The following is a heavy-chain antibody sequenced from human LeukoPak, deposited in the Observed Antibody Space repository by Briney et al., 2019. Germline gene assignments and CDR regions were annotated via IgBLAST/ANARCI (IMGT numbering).Heavy chain of an antibody. V-gene: IGHV3-7*05. CDR3: ARGRMAVAGSYEY. J-gene: IGHJ4*02. CDR2: IKPDGSEK. CDR1: GITFGSYW. Sequence: GGSLRLSCAASGITFGSYWMTWVRQAPGKGLECVANIKPDGSEKHYVDSVERRFTISRDNAKNSLFLEMNSLRAEDTAVYYCARGRMAVAGSYEYWGQGTLVTVSS. D-gene: IGHD6-19*01.